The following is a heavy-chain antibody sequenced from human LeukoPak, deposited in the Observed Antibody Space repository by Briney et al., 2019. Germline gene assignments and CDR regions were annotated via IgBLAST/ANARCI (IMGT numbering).Heavy chain of an antibody. CDR1: GFTLSSYS. D-gene: IGHD3-22*01. J-gene: IGHJ4*02. CDR2: ISSSSSTI. CDR3: ARVGVDSSGYYGD. V-gene: IGHV3-48*02. Sequence: GGSLRLSCAASGFTLSSYSMNWVRQAPGKGLEWVSYISSSSSTIYYADSVKGRFTISRDNAKNSLHLQMNSLRDEDTAVYYCARVGVDSSGYYGDWGQGTLVTVSS.